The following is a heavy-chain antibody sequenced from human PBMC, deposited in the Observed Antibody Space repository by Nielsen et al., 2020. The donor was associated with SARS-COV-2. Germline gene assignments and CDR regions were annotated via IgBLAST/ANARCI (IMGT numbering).Heavy chain of an antibody. D-gene: IGHD4/OR15-4a*01. CDR3: ARDYLTTGWAFDI. CDR2: IWYDGSNK. J-gene: IGHJ3*02. CDR1: GFTFSSYG. Sequence: GESLKISCAASGFTFSSYGMHWVRQAPGKGLEWVAVIWYDGSNKYYADSVKGRFTISRGNSKNTLYLQMNSLRAEDTAVYYCARDYLTTGWAFDIWGQGTMVTVSS. V-gene: IGHV3-33*01.